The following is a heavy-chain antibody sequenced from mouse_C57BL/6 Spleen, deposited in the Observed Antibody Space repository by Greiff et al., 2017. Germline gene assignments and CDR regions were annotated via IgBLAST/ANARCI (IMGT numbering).Heavy chain of an antibody. Sequence: EVQLVESGGGLVKPGGSLKLSCAASGFTFSDYGMHWVRQAPEKGLEWVAYISSGSSTIYYADTVKGRFTISRDKAKNTLLLQMTSLRSEDTAMYYCARQGCEYDPAWFAYWGQGTLVTVSA. CDR2: ISSGSSTI. D-gene: IGHD2-4*01. CDR1: GFTFSDYG. V-gene: IGHV5-17*01. J-gene: IGHJ3*01. CDR3: ARQGCEYDPAWFAY.